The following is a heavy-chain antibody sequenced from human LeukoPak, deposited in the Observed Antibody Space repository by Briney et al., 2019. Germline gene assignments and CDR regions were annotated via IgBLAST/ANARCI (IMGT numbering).Heavy chain of an antibody. CDR1: GFTFSGSA. Sequence: PGGSLKLSCAASGFTFSGSAMHWVRQASGKGLEWVGRIRSKANNYATAYAASVKGRFTISRDDSKNTAYLQMNSLKTEDTAVYYCTRHKDVGWFDPWGQGTLVTVSS. V-gene: IGHV3-73*01. J-gene: IGHJ5*02. CDR2: IRSKANNYAT. CDR3: TRHKDVGWFDP.